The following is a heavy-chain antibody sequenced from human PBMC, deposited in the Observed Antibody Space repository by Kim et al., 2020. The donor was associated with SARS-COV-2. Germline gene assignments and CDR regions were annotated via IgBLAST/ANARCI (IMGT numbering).Heavy chain of an antibody. CDR2: YPGDADT. D-gene: IGHD2-15*01. J-gene: IGHJ4*02. CDR3: ARIGDY. Sequence: YPGDADTRNSPSFQGQVTISADQSISTAYLQWSSLKASDTAMYYCARIGDYWGQGTLVTVSS. V-gene: IGHV5-51*01.